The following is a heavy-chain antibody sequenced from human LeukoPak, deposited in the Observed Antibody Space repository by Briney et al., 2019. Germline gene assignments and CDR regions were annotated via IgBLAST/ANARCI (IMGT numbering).Heavy chain of an antibody. CDR3: ALQRPNGMVRGVVNDAFDI. CDR2: IYPGDSDT. V-gene: IGHV5-51*01. Sequence: GESLKISCKGSGYSFTSYWIGWVRQMPGKGLEWMGIIYPGDSDTRYSPSFQGQATISADKSISTAYLQWSSLKASDTAMYYCALQRPNGMVRGVVNDAFDIWGQGTMVTVSS. J-gene: IGHJ3*02. CDR1: GYSFTSYW. D-gene: IGHD3-10*01.